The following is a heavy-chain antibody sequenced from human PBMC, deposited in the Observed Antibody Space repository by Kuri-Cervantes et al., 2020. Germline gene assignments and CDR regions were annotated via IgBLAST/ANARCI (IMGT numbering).Heavy chain of an antibody. J-gene: IGHJ4*02. CDR2: ISFDGSTQ. D-gene: IGHD5-12*01. V-gene: IGHV3-30*09. CDR3: AREKGFTSGYDY. CDR1: GFNFGSFA. Sequence: GGSLRLSCAASGFNFGSFAMHRVRQAPGKGLEWVAVISFDGSTQYYADSVKGRFAISRDTSKNTLFLHLNSLRPEDTALYYCAREKGFTSGYDYWGQGTLVTVSS.